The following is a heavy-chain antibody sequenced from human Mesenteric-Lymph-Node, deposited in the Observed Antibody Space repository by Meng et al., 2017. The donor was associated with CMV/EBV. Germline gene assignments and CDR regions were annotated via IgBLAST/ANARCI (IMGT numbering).Heavy chain of an antibody. CDR3: VRGGSRAITNFGVLITGELGGYYDMDV. Sequence: GESLKISCAASGFSFSTSEVNWVRQAPGKGLEWVSSISTASSYKYYADSVKGRFTISRDNVRHSLHLQMNSLRAEDTAVYYCVRGGSRAITNFGVLITGELGGYYDMDVWGQGTTVTVSS. V-gene: IGHV3-21*04. D-gene: IGHD3-3*01. CDR1: GFSFSTSE. J-gene: IGHJ6*02. CDR2: ISTASSYK.